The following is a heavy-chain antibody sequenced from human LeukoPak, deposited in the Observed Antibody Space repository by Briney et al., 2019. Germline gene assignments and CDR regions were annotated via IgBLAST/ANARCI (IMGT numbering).Heavy chain of an antibody. Sequence: RSSETLSLTRAVFGGSFSSYYWSWIRQPPGKGLEWIGEINHSGYTSYNPSLKSRVTLSVDTSKHQFSLKLTSVTAADTAVYYCARCCLQRDGDNGGGDYWGQGTLVTVSS. CDR3: ARCCLQRDGDNGGGDY. D-gene: IGHD4-17*01. J-gene: IGHJ4*02. CDR2: INHSGYT. CDR1: GGSFSSYY. V-gene: IGHV4-34*01.